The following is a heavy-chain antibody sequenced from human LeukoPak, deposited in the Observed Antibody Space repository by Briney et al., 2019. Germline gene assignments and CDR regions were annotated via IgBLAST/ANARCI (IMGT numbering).Heavy chain of an antibody. CDR2: INPSGGST. CDR3: ARDLEESSTSCYLDY. CDR1: GYTFTSYY. D-gene: IGHD2-2*01. Sequence: ASVTVSCKASGYTFTSYYMHWVRQAPGQGLERMGIINPSGGSTNYAQKFQGRVTMTRDTSTSTVYMELSSLRSEDTAVYYCARDLEESSTSCYLDYWGQGTLVTVSS. J-gene: IGHJ4*02. V-gene: IGHV1-46*01.